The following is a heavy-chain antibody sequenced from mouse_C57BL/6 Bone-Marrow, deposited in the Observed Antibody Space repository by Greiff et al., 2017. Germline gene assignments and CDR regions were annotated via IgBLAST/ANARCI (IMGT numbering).Heavy chain of an antibody. CDR2: IDPEDGET. Sequence: VQLKESGAELVKPGASVKLSCTASGFNIKDYYINWVKQRTEQGLEWIGRIDPEDGETKYAPKFQDTATITADTSSNTAYLQLSSLTSEDTAVYYCTRTLNYYGTNYEGQGTALTVSS. D-gene: IGHD1-1*01. CDR3: TRTLNYYGTNY. V-gene: IGHV14-2*01. J-gene: IGHJ2*01. CDR1: GFNIKDYY.